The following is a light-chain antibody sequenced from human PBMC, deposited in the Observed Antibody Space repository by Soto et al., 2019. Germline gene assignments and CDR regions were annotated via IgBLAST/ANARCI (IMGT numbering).Light chain of an antibody. CDR3: CSYAGSYPYV. CDR1: SSDVGGYNY. CDR2: DVS. Sequence: QSALNQPRSVSGSPGQSVTISCTGTSSDVGGYNYVSWYQQHPGKAPKLMIYDVSKRPSGVPDRFSGSKSGNTASLTISGLQAEDEADYYCCSYAGSYPYVFGTGTKLTVL. V-gene: IGLV2-11*01. J-gene: IGLJ1*01.